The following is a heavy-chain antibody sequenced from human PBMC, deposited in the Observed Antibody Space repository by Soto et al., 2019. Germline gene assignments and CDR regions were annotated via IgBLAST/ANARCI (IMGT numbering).Heavy chain of an antibody. V-gene: IGHV3-7*01. Sequence: QPGGSLRLSCAASGFTFSSYWMSWVRQAPGKGLEWVANIKQDGSEKYYVDSVKGRFTISRDNAKNSLYLQMNSLRAEDTAVYYCARDPGLYYYDSSGYPDYWGQGTLVTVSS. D-gene: IGHD3-22*01. CDR3: ARDPGLYYYDSSGYPDY. CDR2: IKQDGSEK. CDR1: GFTFSSYW. J-gene: IGHJ4*02.